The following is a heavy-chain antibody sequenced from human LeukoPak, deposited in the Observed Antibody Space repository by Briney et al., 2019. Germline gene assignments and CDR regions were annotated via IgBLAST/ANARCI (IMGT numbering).Heavy chain of an antibody. CDR2: IKQDGSEK. Sequence: GGSLRLSCAAPGFTFSSYWMSWVRQAPGKGLEWVANIKQDGSEKYYVDSVKGRFTISRDNAKNSLYLQMNSLRAEDTAVYYCAVPRDIVVVVAATSYYGMDVWGQGTTVAVSS. J-gene: IGHJ6*02. V-gene: IGHV3-7*01. D-gene: IGHD2-15*01. CDR1: GFTFSSYW. CDR3: AVPRDIVVVVAATSYYGMDV.